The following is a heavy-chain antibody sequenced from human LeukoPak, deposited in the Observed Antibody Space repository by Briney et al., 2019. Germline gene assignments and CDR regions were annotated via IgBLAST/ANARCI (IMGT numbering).Heavy chain of an antibody. CDR3: TTLVSGINY. CDR2: INPKTGGT. Sequence: ASVRVSCKASGYTFTGYYMHWVRQAPGQGLEWLGRINPKTGGTNYAQKFQGRVTMTSDTSTSTAYMELSRLNSDDTAVYYCTTLVSGINYWGQGTLVSVSS. V-gene: IGHV1-2*06. CDR1: GYTFTGYY. J-gene: IGHJ4*02. D-gene: IGHD1-20*01.